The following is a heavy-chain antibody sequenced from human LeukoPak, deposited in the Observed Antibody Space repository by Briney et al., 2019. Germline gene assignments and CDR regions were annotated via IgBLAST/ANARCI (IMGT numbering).Heavy chain of an antibody. Sequence: SETLCLTCTVSGGSISTYSWSWIRQPAGKGLEWIGLIHTSGSTNYNPSLRSRVTMSVDTSKKQFSLKLSSVTAADTAVYYCARDMGGPFDFWGQGTLVTVSS. CDR3: ARDMGGPFDF. D-gene: IGHD6-25*01. J-gene: IGHJ4*02. CDR1: GGSISTYS. CDR2: IHTSGST. V-gene: IGHV4-4*07.